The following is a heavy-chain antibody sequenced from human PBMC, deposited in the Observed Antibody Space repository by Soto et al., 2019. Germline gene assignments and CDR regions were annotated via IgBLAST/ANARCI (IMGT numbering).Heavy chain of an antibody. V-gene: IGHV3-23*01. CDR3: AKARDRDYGGSSHPFDY. J-gene: IGHJ4*02. D-gene: IGHD2-15*01. Sequence: EVQLSESGGGLAQPGGSLRLSCAASGFAFSIYAMTWVRQAPGKGLEWVATVSGTGGKTYYADTVQGRFSISRDNAKNTMHLQMNSLRAYDPALYYCAKARDRDYGGSSHPFDYWGQGTLVTVSS. CDR1: GFAFSIYA. CDR2: VSGTGGKT.